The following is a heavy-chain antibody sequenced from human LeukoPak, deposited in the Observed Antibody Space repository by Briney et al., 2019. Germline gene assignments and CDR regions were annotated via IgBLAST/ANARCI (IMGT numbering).Heavy chain of an antibody. J-gene: IGHJ4*02. CDR2: ISSSGSTI. D-gene: IGHD6-19*01. Sequence: GGSLRLSCAASGFTFSSYEMNWVRQAPGKGLEWVSYISSSGSTIYYADSVKGRFTISRDNAKNSLYLQMNCLRAEDTAVYYCASNIAVAGFDYWGQGTLVTVSS. V-gene: IGHV3-48*03. CDR1: GFTFSSYE. CDR3: ASNIAVAGFDY.